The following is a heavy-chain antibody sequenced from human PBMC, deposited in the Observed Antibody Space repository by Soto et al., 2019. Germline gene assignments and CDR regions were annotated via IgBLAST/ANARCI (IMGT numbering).Heavy chain of an antibody. Sequence: EVKLVESGGGLVQPGGSLRISCAASGFTFRSYEMNWVRQAPGKGLEWVSYIGSRATGIFYADSVKGRFTISRDDANNSLYLQMNSLRGEDTAIYYCARPRAFDGYEGGYFFDLWGQGTVVTVSS. CDR1: GFTFRSYE. J-gene: IGHJ4*02. CDR3: ARPRAFDGYEGGYFFDL. CDR2: IGSRATGI. V-gene: IGHV3-48*03. D-gene: IGHD5-12*01.